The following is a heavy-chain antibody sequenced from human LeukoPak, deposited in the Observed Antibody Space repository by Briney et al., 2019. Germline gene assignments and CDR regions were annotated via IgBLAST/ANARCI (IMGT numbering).Heavy chain of an antibody. V-gene: IGHV3-48*03. J-gene: IGHJ5*01. Sequence: GGSLRLSCAASGFTFSTYEMNWVRRAPGKGLEWVSYISSSGGTIYYADSVKGRFTISRDNAKSSLYLQMNSLRAEDTAVYYCARGWFDYWGQGTLVTVSS. CDR1: GFTFSTYE. CDR3: ARGWFDY. CDR2: ISSSGGTI.